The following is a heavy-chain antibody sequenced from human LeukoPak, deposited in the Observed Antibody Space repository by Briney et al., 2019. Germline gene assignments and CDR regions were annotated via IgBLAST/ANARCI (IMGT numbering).Heavy chain of an antibody. V-gene: IGHV3-30-3*01. J-gene: IGHJ3*02. CDR3: ASPYCGGDCRDAFDI. CDR2: ISSDGDNK. CDR1: GFIFSNYA. Sequence: GGSLRLCCAVSGFIFSNYAMHWVRQAPGKGLEWVTGISSDGDNKFYADSEKGRFTVSRDNAKNSLYLQMNSLRAEDTAVYYCASPYCGGDCRDAFDIWGQGTMVTVSS. D-gene: IGHD2-21*02.